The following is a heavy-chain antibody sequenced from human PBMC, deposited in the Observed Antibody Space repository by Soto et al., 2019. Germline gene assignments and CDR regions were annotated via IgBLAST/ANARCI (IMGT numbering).Heavy chain of an antibody. CDR2: IIPIFGTA. J-gene: IGHJ3*02. Sequence: SVKVSCNASGGTFSSYAISSVRQAPGQGLEWMGGIIPIFGTANDAQKFQGRVTTTADESTSTAYMELSSLRSEDTAVYYCARDRLIYDFWSRYQYDAFDIWGQGTMVTVSS. D-gene: IGHD3-3*01. V-gene: IGHV1-69*13. CDR1: GGTFSSYA. CDR3: ARDRLIYDFWSRYQYDAFDI.